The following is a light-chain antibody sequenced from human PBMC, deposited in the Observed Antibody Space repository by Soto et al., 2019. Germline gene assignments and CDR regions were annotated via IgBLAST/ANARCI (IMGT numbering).Light chain of an antibody. J-gene: IGKJ2*01. CDR1: QSVTSSN. CDR2: GVS. Sequence: IVLTQSPGTLSLSPGETVTLSCRASQSVTSSNLAWYQQKPGQAPRLLIYGVSYRATGIADKFTGGGSGADFSLTISRLEPEDFAVYFCQHYGASQYTFGQGTKLEIK. V-gene: IGKV3-20*01. CDR3: QHYGASQYT.